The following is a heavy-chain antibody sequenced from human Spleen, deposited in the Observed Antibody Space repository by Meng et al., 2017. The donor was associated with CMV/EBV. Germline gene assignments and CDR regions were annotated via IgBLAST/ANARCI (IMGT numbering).Heavy chain of an antibody. J-gene: IGHJ6*02. CDR1: GYPFTPYG. Sequence: GESLKISCKTSGYPFTPYGISWVRQAPGQGLEWMGWISGYNGNTYYAQKFQDRVTMTVQRSTTTAYMELGSLRSDDTAVYYCARVTLCTSASCYFAPNSDHAYYGMDVWGQGTTVTVSS. CDR2: ISGYNGNT. CDR3: ARVTLCTSASCYFAPNSDHAYYGMDV. D-gene: IGHD2-2*01. V-gene: IGHV1-18*04.